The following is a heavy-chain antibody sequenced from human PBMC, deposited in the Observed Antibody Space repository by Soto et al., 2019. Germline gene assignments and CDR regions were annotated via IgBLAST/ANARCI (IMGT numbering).Heavy chain of an antibody. Sequence: QVRLVQSGAEVKKPGASLKVSCKGSGYFFTNYYIHWVRQAPRLGLEWLGIIDPGTGTTNYAQKFQGRITMTGDTFTSPVYMELSSLRSEDAAVYYCASTTEATLDVWGQGTTVTVSS. J-gene: IGHJ6*02. CDR3: ASTTEATLDV. CDR2: IDPGTGTT. D-gene: IGHD1-26*01. CDR1: GYFFTNYY. V-gene: IGHV1-46*01.